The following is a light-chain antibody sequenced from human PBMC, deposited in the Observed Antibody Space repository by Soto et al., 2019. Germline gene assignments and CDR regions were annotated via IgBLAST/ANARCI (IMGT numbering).Light chain of an antibody. CDR2: GAS. V-gene: IGKV3-15*01. J-gene: IGKJ1*01. CDR1: QSVRSN. Sequence: EIVMTQSPATLSVSPGERATLSCRASQSVRSNLAWYQHKPGQAPRLLIYGASTRATGVPASFSGSGSGTEFTLTISSLQSEDFAIYYCQQYETWPRTLGQGTKVEIK. CDR3: QQYETWPRT.